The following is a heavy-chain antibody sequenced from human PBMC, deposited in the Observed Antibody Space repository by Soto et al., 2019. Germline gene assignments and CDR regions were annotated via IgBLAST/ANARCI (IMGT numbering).Heavy chain of an antibody. D-gene: IGHD4-17*01. Sequence: ASVKVSCKGSGYDFTTYGITWVRKAPGQGLERMAWISAHNGNTDYAQKLQGRVTVTRDTSTSTAYMELRRLISDDTAVYYGASNMRGYGDVVFDYWGQGALVTVS. CDR1: GYDFTTYG. J-gene: IGHJ4*02. V-gene: IGHV1-18*01. CDR3: ASNMRGYGDVVFDY. CDR2: ISAHNGNT.